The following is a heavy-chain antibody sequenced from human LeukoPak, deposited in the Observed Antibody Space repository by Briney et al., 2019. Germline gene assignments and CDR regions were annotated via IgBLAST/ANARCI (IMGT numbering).Heavy chain of an antibody. V-gene: IGHV3-66*01. D-gene: IGHD5-18*01. CDR2: IYSGGST. CDR1: GFTFDDYG. CDR3: ARGIQLWLFDY. J-gene: IGHJ4*02. Sequence: GGSLRLSCAASGFTFDDYGMSWVRQAPGKGLEWVSVIYSGGSTYYADSVKGRFTISRDNSKDTLYLQMNSLRAEDTAVYYCARGIQLWLFDYWGQGTLVTVSS.